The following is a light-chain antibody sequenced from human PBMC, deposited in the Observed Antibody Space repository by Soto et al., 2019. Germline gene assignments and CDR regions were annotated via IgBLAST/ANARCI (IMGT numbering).Light chain of an antibody. J-gene: IGKJ3*01. V-gene: IGKV1-27*01. CDR1: QAISIY. Sequence: DIQMTQSPSSLSASVGDRVTITCRASQAISIYLAWYQQKPGKVPELLIYAATTLQSGVPSRFSGSGSGTEFTLTISSLQPEDVATYYFQKYNSAPLTFGPGTKVDIK. CDR3: QKYNSAPLT. CDR2: AAT.